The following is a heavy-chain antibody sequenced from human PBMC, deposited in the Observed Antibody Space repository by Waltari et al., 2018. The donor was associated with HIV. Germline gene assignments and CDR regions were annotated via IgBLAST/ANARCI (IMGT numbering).Heavy chain of an antibody. Sequence: QVQLQESGPGLVKPSETLSLTCSVSDYAITSGYYWGWIRQSPGRGLEWIGSISHSGTTVYSPSLKSRITLFRNTSKNQFFLKLTSATAADTAVHYCASTYYDLLEGWYFDFWGQGRLVTVSS. D-gene: IGHD3-3*01. CDR1: DYAITSGYY. J-gene: IGHJ4*02. V-gene: IGHV4-38-2*02. CDR2: ISHSGTT. CDR3: ASTYYDLLEGWYFDF.